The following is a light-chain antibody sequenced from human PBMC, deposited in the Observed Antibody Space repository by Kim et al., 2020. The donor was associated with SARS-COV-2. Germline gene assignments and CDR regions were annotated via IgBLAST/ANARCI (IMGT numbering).Light chain of an antibody. CDR2: GAS. J-gene: IGKJ2*01. Sequence: SPGERATLSCRASQSVRSSYLAWYQQKPGQAPRLLIYGASSRATGIPDRFSGSGSGTDFTLTISRLEPEDFAVYYCQQYGSSPPYTFGQGTKLEI. CDR3: QQYGSSPPYT. V-gene: IGKV3-20*01. CDR1: QSVRSSY.